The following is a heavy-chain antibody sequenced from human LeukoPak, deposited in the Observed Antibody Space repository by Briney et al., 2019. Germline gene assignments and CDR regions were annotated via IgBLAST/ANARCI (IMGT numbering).Heavy chain of an antibody. J-gene: IGHJ4*02. V-gene: IGHV3-64*01. CDR3: ARSTEGTAHFDY. CDR1: EFIFSSYE. Sequence: GGTLRLSCETSEFIFSSYEMHWVRQTPGRGLEXXSGISGNGVSSYYALSVKGRFTISRDNSKNTLYLQMGSLKTEDMAVYYCARSTEGTAHFDYWGQGTLVIVSS. CDR2: ISGNGVSS. D-gene: IGHD1-7*01.